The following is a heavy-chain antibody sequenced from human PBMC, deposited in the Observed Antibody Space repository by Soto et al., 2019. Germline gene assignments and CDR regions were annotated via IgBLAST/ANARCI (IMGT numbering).Heavy chain of an antibody. D-gene: IGHD2-2*01. CDR1: GFTFSSYV. CDR3: ARSMPKTDSYYGMDV. Sequence: QVQLVESGGGVVQPGRSLRLSCAASGFTFSSYVMHWLRQARGKGLEWVAVISSDGSRKYYADSVKGRFTISRDNSKNTLYLQMNSLTVEDTAVYYCARSMPKTDSYYGMDVWGQGTTVTVSS. J-gene: IGHJ6*02. V-gene: IGHV3-30-3*01. CDR2: ISSDGSRK.